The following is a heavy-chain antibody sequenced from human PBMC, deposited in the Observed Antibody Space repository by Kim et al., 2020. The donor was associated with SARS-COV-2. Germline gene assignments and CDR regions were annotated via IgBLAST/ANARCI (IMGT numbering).Heavy chain of an antibody. CDR2: MNPDGSIT. J-gene: IGHJ4*02. V-gene: IGHV3-74*01. CDR1: GFTFSHNW. D-gene: IGHD6-13*01. Sequence: GGSLRLSCAASGFTFSHNWMHWVRQAPGKGLVWVSRMNPDGSITTYADSMKGRFTISRDNAKNTLFLQMNSLTVEDTALYYCARATAGFDYSGQGTLVT. CDR3: ARATAGFDY.